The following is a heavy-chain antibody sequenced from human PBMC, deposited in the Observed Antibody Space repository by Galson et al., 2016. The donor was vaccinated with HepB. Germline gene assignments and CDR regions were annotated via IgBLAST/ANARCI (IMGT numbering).Heavy chain of an antibody. J-gene: IGHJ4*02. Sequence: SETLSLTCSVSGSSIRSGYFWVWIRQPPGKELEWIGSIYHSGTTYYNPSLKSRITMSIDTSKNQFSLRLKSVTAADTAVYYCARDLEAAPGSLAIDFWGQGTLVTVSS. V-gene: IGHV4-38-2*02. D-gene: IGHD6-13*01. CDR1: GSSIRSGYF. CDR2: IYHSGTT. CDR3: ARDLEAAPGSLAIDF.